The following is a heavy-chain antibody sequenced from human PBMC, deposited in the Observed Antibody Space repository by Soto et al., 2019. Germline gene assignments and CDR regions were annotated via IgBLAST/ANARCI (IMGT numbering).Heavy chain of an antibody. D-gene: IGHD2-15*01. CDR2: IYYSGST. Sequence: SETLSLTCTVSGRSISSVNYYWSWIRQPPGKGLEWIGYIYYSGSTYYNPSLRSRVTISVDTSKNQFSLKLSSVTAADTAVYYCARYGSGECNRGSCYSPFDYWGQGTLVTVSS. CDR3: ARYGSGECNRGSCYSPFDY. J-gene: IGHJ4*02. CDR1: GRSISSVNYY. V-gene: IGHV4-30-4*01.